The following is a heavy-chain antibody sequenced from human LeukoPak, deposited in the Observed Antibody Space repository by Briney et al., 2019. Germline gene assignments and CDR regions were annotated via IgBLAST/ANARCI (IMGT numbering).Heavy chain of an antibody. CDR3: ARCRLAEDDSSGWNDY. V-gene: IGHV4-34*01. D-gene: IGHD6-19*01. CDR1: GGSFSGYY. Sequence: SETLSLTCAVYGGSFSGYYWSWIRQPPGKGLEWIGEINHSGSTNYNPSLKSRATISVDTSKNQFSLKLSSVTAADTAVYYCARCRLAEDDSSGWNDYWGQGTLVTVSP. J-gene: IGHJ4*02. CDR2: INHSGST.